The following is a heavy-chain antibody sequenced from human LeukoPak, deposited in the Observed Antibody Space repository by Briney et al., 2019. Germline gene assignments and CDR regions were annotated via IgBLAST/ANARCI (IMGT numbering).Heavy chain of an antibody. Sequence: ASVKVSCTASRYIFTSYYIHWVRQAPGQGLEWMGWINPNSGGTSYAQKFQDRVTMTGDTSISTAYMELSRLRSDDTAVYYCARDRGSSWYVDYWGQGTLVTVSS. V-gene: IGHV1-2*02. J-gene: IGHJ4*02. CDR3: ARDRGSSWYVDY. CDR2: INPNSGGT. D-gene: IGHD6-13*01. CDR1: RYIFTSYY.